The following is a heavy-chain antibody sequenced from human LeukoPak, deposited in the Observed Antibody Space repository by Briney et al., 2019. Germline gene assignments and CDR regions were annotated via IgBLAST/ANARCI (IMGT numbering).Heavy chain of an antibody. V-gene: IGHV3-53*01. CDR3: ARVSSGWYVADY. CDR2: IYSGGST. CDR1: GFTVSSNY. J-gene: IGHJ4*02. Sequence: GGSLRLSCAASGFTVSSNYMSWVRQAPGKGLEWVSVIYSGGSTYYADSVKSRFTISRDNSKNTLYLQMNSLRAEDTAVYYCARVSSGWYVADYWGQGTLVTVSS. D-gene: IGHD6-19*01.